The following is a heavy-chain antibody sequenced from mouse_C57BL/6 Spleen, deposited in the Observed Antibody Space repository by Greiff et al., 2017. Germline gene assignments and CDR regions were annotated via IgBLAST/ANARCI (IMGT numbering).Heavy chain of an antibody. J-gene: IGHJ2*01. CDR2: IHPSDSDT. Sequence: VQLVESGAELVKPGASVKVSCKASGYTFTSYWMHWVKQRPGQGLEWIGRIHPSDSDTNYNQKFKGKATLTVDKSTSTAYMQLSSLTSEDSAFYYWASSYYYGSSPFDYWGQGTTLTVSS. D-gene: IGHD1-1*01. V-gene: IGHV1-74*01. CDR1: GYTFTSYW. CDR3: ASSYYYGSSPFDY.